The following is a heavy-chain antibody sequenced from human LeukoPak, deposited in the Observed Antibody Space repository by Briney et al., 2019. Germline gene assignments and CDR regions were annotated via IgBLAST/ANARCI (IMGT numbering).Heavy chain of an antibody. V-gene: IGHV3-23*01. CDR2: ISGSGGST. CDR1: GFTFSSYA. Sequence: GGSLRLSCAASGFTFSSYAMSWVRQAPGKGLEWVSAISGSGGSTYYADSVKGRFTISRDNSKNTLYLQMNSLRAEDTAVYYCAKGSSVLRFLEWLLPLDYWGQGTVVTVSS. D-gene: IGHD3-3*01. J-gene: IGHJ4*02. CDR3: AKGSSVLRFLEWLLPLDY.